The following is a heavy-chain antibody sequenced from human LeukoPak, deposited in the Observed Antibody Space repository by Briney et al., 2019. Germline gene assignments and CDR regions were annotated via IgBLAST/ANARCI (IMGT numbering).Heavy chain of an antibody. CDR1: GVSISSSNSY. J-gene: IGHJ4*02. CDR3: ARQRYYGSGSLLHFDY. V-gene: IGHV4-39*01. Sequence: PSETLSLTCTVSGVSISSSNSYWGWIRQPPGKGLEWIGSIYYSGNTYYNASLKSQVSISIDTSKNQFSLKLSSVTAADTAVYYCARQRYYGSGSLLHFDYWGQGTLVTVSS. D-gene: IGHD3-10*01. CDR2: IYYSGNT.